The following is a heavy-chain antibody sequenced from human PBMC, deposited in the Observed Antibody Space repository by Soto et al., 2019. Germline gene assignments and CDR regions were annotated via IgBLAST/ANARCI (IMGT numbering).Heavy chain of an antibody. D-gene: IGHD2-15*01. J-gene: IGHJ6*02. CDR2: IIPMFETV. V-gene: IGHV1-69*13. CDR1: GGTFDNYA. Sequence: SVKVSCKASGGTFDNYAVSWVRQAPGQGLEWVGGIIPMFETVNYAQRFQGRLTIAADESTSTAYMELTSLTSADTAIYFCARGLRTGNYGMDVWGQGTTVTVSS. CDR3: ARGLRTGNYGMDV.